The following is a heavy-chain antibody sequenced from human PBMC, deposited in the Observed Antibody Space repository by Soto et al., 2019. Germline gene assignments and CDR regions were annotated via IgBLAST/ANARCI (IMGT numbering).Heavy chain of an antibody. CDR1: GGSISSYY. J-gene: IGHJ6*02. D-gene: IGHD3-10*01. Sequence: SETLSLTCTVSGGSISSYYWNWIRQPPGKGLEWIGYIYYSGGPNYNSSFQSRATISVDTSKNQFSLRLSSVTAADTAVYYCVRHVFITVVRGVVITFEYYSGMDVWGQGTTVTVS. CDR3: VRHVFITVVRGVVITFEYYSGMDV. V-gene: IGHV4-59*08. CDR2: IYYSGGP.